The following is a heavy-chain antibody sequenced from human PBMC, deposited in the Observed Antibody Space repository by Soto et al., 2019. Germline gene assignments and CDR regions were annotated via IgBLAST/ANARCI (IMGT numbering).Heavy chain of an antibody. Sequence: SETLSLTCAVYGGSFSGYYWSWIRQPPGKGLEWIGEINHSGSTNYNPSLKSRVTISVDTSKNQFSLKLSSVTAADTAVYYCAIIAAAGTGDDAFDIWGQGTMVTVSS. V-gene: IGHV4-34*01. D-gene: IGHD6-13*01. CDR1: GGSFSGYY. J-gene: IGHJ3*02. CDR3: AIIAAAGTGDDAFDI. CDR2: INHSGST.